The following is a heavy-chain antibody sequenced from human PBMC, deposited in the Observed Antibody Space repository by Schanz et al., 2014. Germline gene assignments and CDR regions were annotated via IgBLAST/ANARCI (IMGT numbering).Heavy chain of an antibody. CDR1: GFTFSSYS. CDR3: AKDSTHIDIVLVPTAIDY. V-gene: IGHV3-21*01. Sequence: EVQLVESGGGLVKPGGSLRLSCAASGFTFSSYSMNWVRQAPGKGLEWVSSISSSSSYIYYADSVKGRFTISRDNSKNTLYLHMNTLRSEDTAVYYCAKDSTHIDIVLVPTAIDYWGQGTLVTDSS. CDR2: ISSSSSYI. J-gene: IGHJ4*02. D-gene: IGHD2-2*01.